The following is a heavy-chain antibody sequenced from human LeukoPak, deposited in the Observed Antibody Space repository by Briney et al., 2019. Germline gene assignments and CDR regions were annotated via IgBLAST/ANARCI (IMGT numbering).Heavy chain of an antibody. J-gene: IGHJ6*02. D-gene: IGHD1-26*01. CDR1: GFTFSSHG. Sequence: PGGSLRLSCAASGFTFSSHGMHWVRQAPGKGLEWVAVIWYDGSNKYYADSVKGRFTISRDNSKNTLYLQMNSLRAEDTAVYYCARDGRIVGAETYYYYGMDVWGQGTTVTVSS. V-gene: IGHV3-33*01. CDR3: ARDGRIVGAETYYYYGMDV. CDR2: IWYDGSNK.